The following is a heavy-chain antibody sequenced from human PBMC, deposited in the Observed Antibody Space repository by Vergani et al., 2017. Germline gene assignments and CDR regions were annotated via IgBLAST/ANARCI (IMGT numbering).Heavy chain of an antibody. CDR2: IYSGGST. CDR1: GFTVSSNY. J-gene: IGHJ6*02. Sequence: EVQLVESGGGLVQPGGSLRLSCAASGFTVSSNYMSWVRQAPGKGLEWVSVIYSGGSTYYADSVKGRFTISRDNSKNTLYLQMNSLRAEDTAVYYCARTLNCYYGSGKGMDVWGQGTTVTVSS. V-gene: IGHV3-66*02. CDR3: ARTLNCYYGSGKGMDV. D-gene: IGHD3-10*01.